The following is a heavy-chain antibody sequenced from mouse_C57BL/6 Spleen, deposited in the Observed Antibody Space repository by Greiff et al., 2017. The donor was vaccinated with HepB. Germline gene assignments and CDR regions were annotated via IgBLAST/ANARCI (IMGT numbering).Heavy chain of an antibody. CDR2: IDPETGGT. CDR1: GYTFTDYE. D-gene: IGHD1-1*01. CDR3: TRDYYGEAWFAY. J-gene: IGHJ3*01. Sequence: QVQLQQSGAELVRPGASVTLSCKASGYTFTDYEMHWVKQTPVHGLEWIGAIDPETGGTAYNQKFKGKAILTADKSSSTAYMELRSLTSEDSAVYYCTRDYYGEAWFAYWGQGTLVTVSA. V-gene: IGHV1-15*01.